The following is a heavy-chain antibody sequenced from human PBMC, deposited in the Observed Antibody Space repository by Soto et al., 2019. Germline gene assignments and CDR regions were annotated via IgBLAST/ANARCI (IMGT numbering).Heavy chain of an antibody. V-gene: IGHV3-74*03. J-gene: IGHJ5*02. CDR2: IGPDGTDI. Sequence: GGSVGLSCSESCITCGTSCIHWGRQAPGKGLEWVSHIGPDGTDIVYADSVKGRFIISRDNARNTVYLQMNSLEAEDTAVYYCAKLPWEVAPSWGQGTLVTVSS. D-gene: IGHD1-26*01. CDR1: CITCGTSC. CDR3: AKLPWEVAPS.